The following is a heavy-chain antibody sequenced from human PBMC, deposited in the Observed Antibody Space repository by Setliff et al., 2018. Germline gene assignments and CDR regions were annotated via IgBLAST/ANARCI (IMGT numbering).Heavy chain of an antibody. J-gene: IGHJ4*02. CDR3: ASGGAGFFTSGR. V-gene: IGHV4-4*08. CDR1: GGSIRNYY. D-gene: IGHD3-3*01. CDR2: FHISGNVRSV. Sequence: SETLSLTCTVSGGSIRNYYWSWIRQSPGKGLEWIGYFHISGNVRSVNYNPSLKSRVTISVDASKNQFSLKLNSVTAADAAVYYCASGGAGFFTSGRWGQGTLVTVSS.